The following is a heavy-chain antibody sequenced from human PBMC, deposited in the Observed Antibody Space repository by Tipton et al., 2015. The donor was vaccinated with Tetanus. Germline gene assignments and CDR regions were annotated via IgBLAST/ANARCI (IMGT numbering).Heavy chain of an antibody. J-gene: IGHJ4*02. CDR3: AREADCSGGSCFSGDFDN. CDR2: FSGGIDTT. V-gene: IGHV3-23*01. D-gene: IGHD2-15*01. Sequence: SLRLSCAASGFTFNNYAMSWVRQTPGKGMEWVSTFSGGIDTTYYADSVRGRFTISRDKSRNTVHLQMNNLRVDDTAVYYCAREADCSGGSCFSGDFDNWGQGTQVTVSS. CDR1: GFTFNNYA.